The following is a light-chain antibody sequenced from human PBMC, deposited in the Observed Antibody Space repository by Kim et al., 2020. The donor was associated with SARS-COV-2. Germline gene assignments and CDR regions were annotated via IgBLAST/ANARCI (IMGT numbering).Light chain of an antibody. CDR3: QQYNSYAPDT. CDR1: QRVSTW. J-gene: IGKJ2*01. Sequence: ASVGDGVPITCRASQRVSTWLAWYQQKPGKAPKLLIYEASSLESGVQSRFSGRGSGTEFTLTISSLQPDDFATYYCQQYNSYAPDTFGQGTKLEI. CDR2: EAS. V-gene: IGKV1-5*01.